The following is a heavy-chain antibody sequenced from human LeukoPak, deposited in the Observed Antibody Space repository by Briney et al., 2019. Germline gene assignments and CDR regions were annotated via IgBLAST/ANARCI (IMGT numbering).Heavy chain of an antibody. CDR3: ARDVLLWFGESELDYYYYMDV. CDR2: ISSSSSYI. V-gene: IGHV3-21*01. D-gene: IGHD3-10*01. J-gene: IGHJ6*03. CDR1: GFTFSSYS. Sequence: GGSLRLSCAASGFTFSSYSMDWVRQAPGKGLEWVSSISSSSSYIYYADSVKGRFTISRDNAKNSLYLQMNSLRAEDTAVYYCARDVLLWFGESELDYYYYMDVWGKGTTVTVSS.